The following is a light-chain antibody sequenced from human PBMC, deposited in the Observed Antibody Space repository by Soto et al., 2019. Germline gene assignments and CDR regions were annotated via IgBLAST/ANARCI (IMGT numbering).Light chain of an antibody. V-gene: IGKV1-5*01. CDR1: QAISRW. J-gene: IGKJ1*01. Sequence: DIQMTQSPSTLSASVGDRVTITCRASQAISRWSAWYQQKPGKAPKLLIYDASSVQTGVPSRFSGRGSGTEFTLTISSLQPDDFATFYCQQYSTYSPTFGQGTKVDI. CDR2: DAS. CDR3: QQYSTYSPT.